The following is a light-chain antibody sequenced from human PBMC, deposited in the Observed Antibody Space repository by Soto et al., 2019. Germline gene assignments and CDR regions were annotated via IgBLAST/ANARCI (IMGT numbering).Light chain of an antibody. CDR3: QQYGTPRSVT. CDR2: GAS. CDR1: QSVDSNY. Sequence: EIFLTQSPGTLSLSPGEEATLSCTASQSVDSNYLAWYQQKPGQTPRLIIYGASGRADGIPHRFSGSGFGTDFTLTISKVEPEDFAVYYCQQYGTPRSVTFGQGTRLEIK. J-gene: IGKJ5*01. V-gene: IGKV3-20*01.